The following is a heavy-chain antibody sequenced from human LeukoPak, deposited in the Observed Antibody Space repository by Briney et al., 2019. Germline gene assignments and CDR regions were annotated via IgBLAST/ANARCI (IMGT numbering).Heavy chain of an antibody. CDR1: GYTLTELS. J-gene: IGHJ4*02. CDR3: ARGNDGNYYDSSGYYHYWFDY. CDR2: FDPEDGET. D-gene: IGHD3-22*01. Sequence: ASVKVSCKVSGYTLTELSMHWVRQAPGKGLEWMGGFDPEDGETIYAQKFQGRVTMTEDTSTDTAYMELSSLRSEDTAVYYCARGNDGNYYDSSGYYHYWFDYWGQGTLVTVSS. V-gene: IGHV1-24*01.